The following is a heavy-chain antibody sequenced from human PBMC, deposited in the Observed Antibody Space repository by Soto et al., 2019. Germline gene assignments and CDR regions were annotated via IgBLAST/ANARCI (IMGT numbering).Heavy chain of an antibody. Sequence: QVQLQELGPGLVKTSETLSLTCTVSGVSISPYYWTWIRQPAGQGLEWIGHLYSSGRAPYNPSPKPRLTMLVFRAHFPLTLKSVTAADTAVYYCARHFDVNTALDYYYFDLWGRGTLVTVSS. V-gene: IGHV4-4*07. CDR2: LYSSGRA. CDR1: GVSISPYY. J-gene: IGHJ2*01. D-gene: IGHD5-18*01. CDR3: ARHFDVNTALDYYYFDL.